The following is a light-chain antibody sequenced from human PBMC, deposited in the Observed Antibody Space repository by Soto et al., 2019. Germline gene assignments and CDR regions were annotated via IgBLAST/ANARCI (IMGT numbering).Light chain of an antibody. CDR1: QGIRSW. CDR3: QQSDTFPAT. J-gene: IGKJ4*01. V-gene: IGKV1D-12*01. Sequence: DIQMTQSPSSVSASVGDRVTITCRASQGIRSWLAWYQQRPGKAPKLLISAASSLQSAVPSRFSGSGSGTDFTLTISILQLDVFATYYCQQSDTFPATFGGGTKVEIK. CDR2: AAS.